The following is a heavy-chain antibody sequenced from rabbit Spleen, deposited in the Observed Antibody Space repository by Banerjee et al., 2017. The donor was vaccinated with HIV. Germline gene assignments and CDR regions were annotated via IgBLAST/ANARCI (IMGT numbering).Heavy chain of an antibody. D-gene: IGHD8-1*01. Sequence: QLRESGGGLVQPGGSLKLSCKASGFDFTSYYMSWVRQAPGKGLEWIGYIDPVFGSAYYASWVNGRFSISRENTQNTVSLQLNSLTAADTATYFCARDAGSYDYIDVYFNLWGPGTLVTVS. CDR3: ARDAGSYDYIDVYFNL. V-gene: IGHV1S7*01. CDR2: IDPVFGSA. CDR1: GFDFTSYY. J-gene: IGHJ4*01.